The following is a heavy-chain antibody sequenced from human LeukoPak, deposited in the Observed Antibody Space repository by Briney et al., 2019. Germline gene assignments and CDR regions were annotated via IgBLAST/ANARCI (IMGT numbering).Heavy chain of an antibody. CDR1: GFSFKVYA. CDR2: INGNGIVT. V-gene: IGHV3-23*01. Sequence: GGSLRLSCAASGFSFKVYALSWVRQAPGKGLEWVSGINGNGIVTYYADSVKGRFTISRDNAKSTMYLQTNSLRAEDTAVYYCAKDRPNGMDVWGQGTSVTVSS. CDR3: AKDRPNGMDV. J-gene: IGHJ6*02.